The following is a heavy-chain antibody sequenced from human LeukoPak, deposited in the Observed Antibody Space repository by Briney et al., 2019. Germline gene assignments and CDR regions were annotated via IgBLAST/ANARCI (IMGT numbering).Heavy chain of an antibody. Sequence: GASVKVSCKASGYPFTGYYMHWVRQAPGQGLEWMGWINPNSGGTNFAQRFQGRVTLTWDTSLSTAYMELSRLRSDDTAVYYCARDWIQLWYPHYYYYYGMDVWGQGTTVTVSS. D-gene: IGHD5-18*01. J-gene: IGHJ6*02. V-gene: IGHV1-2*02. CDR1: GYPFTGYY. CDR2: INPNSGGT. CDR3: ARDWIQLWYPHYYYYYGMDV.